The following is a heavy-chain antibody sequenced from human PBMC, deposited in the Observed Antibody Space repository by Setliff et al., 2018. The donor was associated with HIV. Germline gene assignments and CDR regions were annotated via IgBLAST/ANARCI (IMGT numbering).Heavy chain of an antibody. V-gene: IGHV1-18*01. CDR2: ISAYDGNT. CDR1: GYTFTSYD. Sequence: VKVSCKASGYTFTSYDISWVRQAPGQGLEWMGWISAYDGNTNYAQKLQGRVTMTTDTSTSTAYMELRSLRSDDTAVYYCARVLEDDILTEYYFDYWGQGTLVTVSS. J-gene: IGHJ4*02. D-gene: IGHD3-9*01. CDR3: ARVLEDDILTEYYFDY.